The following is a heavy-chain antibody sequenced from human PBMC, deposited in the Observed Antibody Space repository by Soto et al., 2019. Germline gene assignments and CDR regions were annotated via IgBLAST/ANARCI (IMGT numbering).Heavy chain of an antibody. J-gene: IGHJ4*02. CDR3: ARDLFPYYFDY. CDR1: GSTFSSYG. D-gene: IGHD2-21*01. Sequence: LRLSCAASGSTFSSYGMHWVRQAPGKGLEWVAVIWYDGSNKYYADSAKGRFTISRDNSKNTLYLQMNSLRAEDTAVYYCARDLFPYYFDYWGQGTLVTVS. V-gene: IGHV3-33*01. CDR2: IWYDGSNK.